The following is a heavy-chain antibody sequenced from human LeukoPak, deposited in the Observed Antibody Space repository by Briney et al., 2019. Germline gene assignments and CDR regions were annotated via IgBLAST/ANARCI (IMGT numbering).Heavy chain of an antibody. V-gene: IGHV4-28*06. CDR2: IYYSGST. CDR1: GYSISSSNW. J-gene: IGHJ5*02. D-gene: IGHD2-2*02. CDR3: ARRELAAIGWFDP. Sequence: SDTLSLTCAVSGYSISSSNWWGWIRQPPGEGLEWIGYIYYSGSTNYNPSLKSRVTMSVDTSKNQFSLKLSSVTALDTAVYYCARRELAAIGWFDPWGQGTLVTVSS.